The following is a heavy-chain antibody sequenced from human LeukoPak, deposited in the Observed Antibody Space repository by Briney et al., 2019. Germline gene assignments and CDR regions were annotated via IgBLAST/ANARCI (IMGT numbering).Heavy chain of an antibody. CDR2: IIPIFGTA. Sequence: GASVKVSCKXSGGTFSSYAISWVRQAPGQGLERMGGIIPIFGTANYAQKFQGRVTITTDESTSTAYMELSSLRSEDTAVYYCATRGRYYGSGSYSPDNFDYWGQGTLVTVSS. D-gene: IGHD3-10*01. CDR1: GGTFSSYA. V-gene: IGHV1-69*05. J-gene: IGHJ4*02. CDR3: ATRGRYYGSGSYSPDNFDY.